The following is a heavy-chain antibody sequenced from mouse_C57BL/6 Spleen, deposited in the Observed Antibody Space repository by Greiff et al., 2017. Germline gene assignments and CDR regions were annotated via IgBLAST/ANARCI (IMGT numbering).Heavy chain of an antibody. V-gene: IGHV1-50*01. CDR3: ARYSLHYYGSSYFDY. J-gene: IGHJ2*01. CDR1: GYTFTSYW. D-gene: IGHD1-1*01. CDR2: IDPSDSYT. Sequence: VQLQQPGAELVKPGASVKLSCKASGYTFTSYWMQWVKQRPGQGLEWIGEIDPSDSYTNYNQKFKGKATLTVDTSSSTAYMQLSSLTSEDSAVYYCARYSLHYYGSSYFDYWGQGTTLTVSS.